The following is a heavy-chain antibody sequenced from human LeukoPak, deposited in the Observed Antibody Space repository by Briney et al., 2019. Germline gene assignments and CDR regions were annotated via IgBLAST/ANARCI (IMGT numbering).Heavy chain of an antibody. Sequence: PGGSLRLSCAASEFTFSSYSMNWVRQAPGKGLEWVSYITNSGNSKSYADSVKGRFTISRDNSRNTLYLQMNSLRAEDTAVYFCARDTDLGVEFDYWGQGTLVTVSS. J-gene: IGHJ4*02. CDR2: ITNSGNSK. V-gene: IGHV3-48*01. CDR1: EFTFSSYS. CDR3: ARDTDLGVEFDY. D-gene: IGHD3-16*01.